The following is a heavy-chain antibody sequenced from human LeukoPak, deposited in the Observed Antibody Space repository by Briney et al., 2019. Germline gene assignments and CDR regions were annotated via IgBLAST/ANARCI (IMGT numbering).Heavy chain of an antibody. Sequence: GESLVISCKGSGYSFTTYWIGWVRQMPGKGLEWMGIIYPRDSDTRYSPSFQGQVTISADKSISTAYLQWSSLKASDTAMYYCARQHGSGSYYSRAIDYWGQATLVTVSS. CDR3: ARQHGSGSYYSRAIDY. V-gene: IGHV5-51*01. CDR1: GYSFTTYW. D-gene: IGHD3-10*01. CDR2: IYPRDSDT. J-gene: IGHJ4*02.